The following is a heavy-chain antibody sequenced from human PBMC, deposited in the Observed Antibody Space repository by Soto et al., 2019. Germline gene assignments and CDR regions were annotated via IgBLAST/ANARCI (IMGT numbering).Heavy chain of an antibody. CDR3: ARHALGSWRWDY. CDR2: FLYDANT. Sequence: QLQLQESGPGLVKPSDTLSLTCTVSGGSVGNSNYFWGWIRRPPGKGLEWIGSFLYDANTYYNPSLKSRVSISVDTSRNQFSLKLTSVSAADTAVYCCARHALGSWRWDYWGQGTLVIVSS. D-gene: IGHD3-16*01. V-gene: IGHV4-39*01. J-gene: IGHJ4*02. CDR1: GGSVGNSNYF.